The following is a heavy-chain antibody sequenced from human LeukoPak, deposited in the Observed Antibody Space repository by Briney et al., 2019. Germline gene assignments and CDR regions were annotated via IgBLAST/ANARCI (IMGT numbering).Heavy chain of an antibody. J-gene: IGHJ6*02. Sequence: PGGSLRLSCAASGFTFSSYEMNWVRQAPGKGLERVSYISSSGSTIYYADSVKGRFTISRDNAKNSLYLQMNSLRAEDTAVYYCARDASGCSSTSCYWKPYYYYYGMDVWGQGTTVTVSS. CDR3: ARDASGCSSTSCYWKPYYYYYGMDV. CDR1: GFTFSSYE. CDR2: ISSSGSTI. V-gene: IGHV3-48*03. D-gene: IGHD2-2*01.